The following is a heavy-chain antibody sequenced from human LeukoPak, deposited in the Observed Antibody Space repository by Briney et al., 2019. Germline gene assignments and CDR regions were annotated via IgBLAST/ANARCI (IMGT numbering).Heavy chain of an antibody. D-gene: IGHD3-22*01. V-gene: IGHV4-39*01. CDR1: GGSINSSTYY. CDR3: ARRKMIVVVNDAFDI. CDR2: ISYSGST. Sequence: PSETLSLTCTVSGGSINSSTYYWDWIRQPPGKGLEWIGSISYSGSTYYNPSLKSRVTISVDTSKNQFSLKLSSVTAADTAVYYCARRKMIVVVNDAFDIWGQGTMVTVSS. J-gene: IGHJ3*02.